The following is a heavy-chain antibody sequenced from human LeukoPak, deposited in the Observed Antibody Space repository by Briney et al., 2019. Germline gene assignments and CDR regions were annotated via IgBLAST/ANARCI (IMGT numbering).Heavy chain of an antibody. D-gene: IGHD6-13*01. J-gene: IGHJ6*02. CDR1: GFTFSSYS. Sequence: GGSLRLSCAASGFTFSSYSMNWVRQAPGKGLEWVSSISSSSSYIYYADSVKSRFTISRDNAKNSLYLQMNSLRAEDTAVYYCARDLIAAADYYYYGMDVWGQGTTVTVSS. CDR2: ISSSSSYI. V-gene: IGHV3-21*01. CDR3: ARDLIAAADYYYYGMDV.